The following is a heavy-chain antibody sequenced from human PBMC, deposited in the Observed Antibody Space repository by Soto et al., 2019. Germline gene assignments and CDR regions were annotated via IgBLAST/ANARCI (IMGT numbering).Heavy chain of an antibody. CDR3: ARHIAVVPAPIDY. J-gene: IGHJ4*02. CDR1: GFTFSTYS. Sequence: EVQLVESGGGLVKPGGSLRLSCAASGFTFSTYSMTWVRQAPGKGLEWVSSISGDSSFIYYADSVKGRFTISRDNTKNSLFLQMNILSSEDTAVYYCARHIAVVPAPIDYWGQGTLVTVSS. CDR2: ISGDSSFI. V-gene: IGHV3-21*01. D-gene: IGHD2-2*01.